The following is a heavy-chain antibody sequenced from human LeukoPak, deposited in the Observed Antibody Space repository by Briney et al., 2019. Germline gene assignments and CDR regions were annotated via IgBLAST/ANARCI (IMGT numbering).Heavy chain of an antibody. CDR2: IYYSGST. CDR1: GGSISSYY. J-gene: IGHJ4*02. V-gene: IGHV4-59*01. Sequence: SETLSLTCTVSGGSISSYYWSWIRQPPGKGLEWIGYIYYSGSTDYNPSLKSRVTISVDTSKNQFSLKLSSVTAADTAVYYCARARYYDYVWGSYPPYFDYWGQGTLVTVAS. CDR3: ARARYYDYVWGSYPPYFDY. D-gene: IGHD3-16*02.